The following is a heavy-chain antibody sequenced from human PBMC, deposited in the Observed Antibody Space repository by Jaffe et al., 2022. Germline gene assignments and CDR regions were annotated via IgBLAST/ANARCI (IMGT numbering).Heavy chain of an antibody. V-gene: IGHV4-61*02. Sequence: QVQLQESGPGLVKPSQTLSLTCTVSGGSISSGTYYWSWIRQPAGKGLEWIGRMYTNGSTNYNPSLKSRVTISVDTSKNQFSLKLSSVTAADTAIYYCARSYYYGSGSMSWFDPWGQGTLVTVSS. CDR1: GGSISSGTYY. CDR2: MYTNGST. J-gene: IGHJ5*02. D-gene: IGHD3-10*01. CDR3: ARSYYYGSGSMSWFDP.